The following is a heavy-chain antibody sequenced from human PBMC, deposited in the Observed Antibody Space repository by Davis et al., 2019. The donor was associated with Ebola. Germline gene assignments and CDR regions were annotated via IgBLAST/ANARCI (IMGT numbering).Heavy chain of an antibody. CDR3: ARDTKSPFDYDILTGPDY. J-gene: IGHJ4*02. V-gene: IGHV3-48*04. D-gene: IGHD3-9*01. CDR2: ISSSGSTI. CDR1: GFTFSSYS. Sequence: PGGSLRLSCAASGFTFSSYSMNWVRQAPGKGLEWVSYISSSGSTIYYADSVKGRFTISRDNAKNSLYLQMNSLRAEDTAVYYCARDTKSPFDYDILTGPDYWGQGTLVTVSS.